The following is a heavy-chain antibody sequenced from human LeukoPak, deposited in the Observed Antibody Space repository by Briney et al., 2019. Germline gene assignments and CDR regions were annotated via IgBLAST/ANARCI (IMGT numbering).Heavy chain of an antibody. CDR3: ARPYYYGSGSYYPLDY. V-gene: IGHV3-33*01. D-gene: IGHD3-10*01. Sequence: GGSLRLSCAASGFTFSRYGMHWVRQAPGKGLEWVAVKWYDGSNKYYADSVKGRFTISRDNSKSTVSLQVNSLRAEDTAVYYCARPYYYGSGSYYPLDYWGQGTLVTVSS. CDR2: KWYDGSNK. CDR1: GFTFSRYG. J-gene: IGHJ4*02.